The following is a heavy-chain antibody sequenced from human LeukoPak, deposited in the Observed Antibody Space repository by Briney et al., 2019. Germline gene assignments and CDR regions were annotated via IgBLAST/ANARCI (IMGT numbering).Heavy chain of an antibody. J-gene: IGHJ4*02. D-gene: IGHD3-10*01. CDR3: AREGGLLWFGELMPFDY. CDR2: INPSGSST. CDR1: GYTFTSFY. Sequence: ASVKVSCKASGYTFTSFYMNWVRQSPGQGLEWMGKINPSGSSTTYAQKFQGRVSMTRDTSASTVYMELSRLRFEDTAVYYCAREGGLLWFGELMPFDYWGQGTLVTVSS. V-gene: IGHV1-46*01.